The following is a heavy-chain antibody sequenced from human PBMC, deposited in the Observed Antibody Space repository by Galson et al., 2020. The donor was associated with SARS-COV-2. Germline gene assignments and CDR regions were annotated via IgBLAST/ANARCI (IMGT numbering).Heavy chain of an antibody. V-gene: IGHV4-59*08. CDR3: TRSKFSSSWFGSVWFDP. Sequence: ASETLSLTCSVSGGSIGKDYWSWIRQSPGKGLEWIGYIYYTGRTSYNPSLKSRVSMSVNTSKNQVSLNLNSVTAADTAVYYCTRSKFSSSWFGSVWFDPWGQGIQVTVSS. J-gene: IGHJ5*02. CDR1: GGSIGKDY. CDR2: IYYTGRT. D-gene: IGHD6-13*01.